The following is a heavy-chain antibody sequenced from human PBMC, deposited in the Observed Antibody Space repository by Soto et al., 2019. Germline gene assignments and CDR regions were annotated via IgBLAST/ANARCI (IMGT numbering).Heavy chain of an antibody. CDR3: AKVVVAATRHTDFDS. CDR1: GGSINSNNYY. Sequence: QLHLQESGPGLVKPSETLSLTCTVSGGSINSNNYYWAWIRQPPGKGLAWIASIYSDGSTYYNSFLKSRVSISVDTSKNHFSLKLSSATAADTAVYYCAKVVVAATRHTDFDSWGQATLVTVSS. V-gene: IGHV4-39*02. D-gene: IGHD2-15*01. J-gene: IGHJ4*02. CDR2: IYSDGST.